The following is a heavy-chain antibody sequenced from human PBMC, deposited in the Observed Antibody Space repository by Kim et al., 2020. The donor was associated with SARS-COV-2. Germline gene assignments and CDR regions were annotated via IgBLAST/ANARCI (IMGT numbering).Heavy chain of an antibody. D-gene: IGHD6-13*01. V-gene: IGHV3-23*01. Sequence: GGSLRLSCAASGFTFSSYAMSWVRQAPGKGLEWVSAISGSGGSTYYADSVKGRFTISRDNSKNTLYLQMNSLRAEDTAVDYCAKPRGGVAAAPYYGMDVCGQGSTVTVSS. CDR2: ISGSGGST. J-gene: IGHJ6*02. CDR1: GFTFSSYA. CDR3: AKPRGGVAAAPYYGMDV.